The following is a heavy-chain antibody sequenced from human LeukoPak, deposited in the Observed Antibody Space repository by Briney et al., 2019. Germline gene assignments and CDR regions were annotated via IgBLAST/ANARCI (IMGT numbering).Heavy chain of an antibody. CDR2: IKQDGSEK. CDR1: GFTFSSYW. Sequence: PGGSLRLSCAASGFTFSSYWMSWVRQAPGKGLEWVANIKQDGSEKYYVDSVKGRFTISRDNAKNSLYLQMNSLRAEDTAVYYCAKDPSPYSSGWLDYWGQGTLVTVSS. V-gene: IGHV3-7*03. J-gene: IGHJ4*02. D-gene: IGHD6-19*01. CDR3: AKDPSPYSSGWLDY.